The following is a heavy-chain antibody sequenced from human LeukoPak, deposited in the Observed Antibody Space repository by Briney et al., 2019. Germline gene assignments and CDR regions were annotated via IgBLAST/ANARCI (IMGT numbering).Heavy chain of an antibody. J-gene: IGHJ3*02. CDR3: ARGGGKDAFDI. V-gene: IGHV3-21*01. CDR1: GFTFSSYS. CDR2: ISSSSSYI. Sequence: GSLRLSCAASGFTFSSYSMNWVRQAPGKGLEWVSSISSSSSYIYYADSVKGRFTISRDNAKNSLYLQMNSLRAEDTAVYYCARGGGKDAFDIWGQGTMVTVSS. D-gene: IGHD4-23*01.